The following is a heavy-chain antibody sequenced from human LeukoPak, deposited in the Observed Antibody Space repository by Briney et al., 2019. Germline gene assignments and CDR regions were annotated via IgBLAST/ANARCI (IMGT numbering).Heavy chain of an antibody. CDR1: GYTFTGYY. D-gene: IGHD2-2*02. CDR3: ARGAAIVVVPAAIMHYYYYYGMDV. Sequence: ASVKVSCKASGYTFTGYYMHWVRQAPGQGLEWMGWINPNSGGTNYAQKFQGSVTMTRDTSISTAYMELSRLRSDGTAVYYCARGAAIVVVPAAIMHYYYYYGMDVWGQGTTVTVSS. V-gene: IGHV1-2*02. J-gene: IGHJ6*02. CDR2: INPNSGGT.